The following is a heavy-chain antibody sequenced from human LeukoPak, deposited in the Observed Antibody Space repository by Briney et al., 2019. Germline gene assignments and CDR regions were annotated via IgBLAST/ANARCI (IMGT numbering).Heavy chain of an antibody. D-gene: IGHD3-9*01. V-gene: IGHV4-4*02. CDR1: GGSISSSDW. Sequence: PSETVSLTCAVSGGSISSSDWWSWVRQPPGKGLEWIGEMYHSGSTKYRPSLKNRVTISVDKSKNQFSLKLSSVTAADTAVYYCARRSYDILTGYYRGLDYWGQGTLVTVSS. CDR3: ARRSYDILTGYYRGLDY. J-gene: IGHJ4*02. CDR2: MYHSGST.